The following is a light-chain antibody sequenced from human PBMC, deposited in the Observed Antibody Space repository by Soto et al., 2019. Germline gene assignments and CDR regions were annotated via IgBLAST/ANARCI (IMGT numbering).Light chain of an antibody. J-gene: IGKJ4*01. CDR3: QQYGSSPLT. Sequence: EIVMTLSPATLSVSPGGRATLSCRASQSVSSSYLAWYQQKPGQAPRLLIYGASSRATGIPDRFSGSGSGTDFTLTISRLEPEDFAVYYCQQYGSSPLTFGGGTKVDIK. CDR1: QSVSSSY. CDR2: GAS. V-gene: IGKV3-20*01.